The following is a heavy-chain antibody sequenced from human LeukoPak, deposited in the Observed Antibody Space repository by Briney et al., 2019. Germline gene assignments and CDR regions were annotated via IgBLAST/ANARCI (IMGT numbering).Heavy chain of an antibody. CDR1: GFTFSSYG. J-gene: IGHJ4*02. CDR3: AKAGGSGGSCYSLGGY. D-gene: IGHD2-15*01. CDR2: IRYDGSNK. Sequence: GGSLRLSCAASGFTFSSYGMHWVRQAAGKGLEWVAFIRYDGSNKYYADSVKGRFTISRDNSKNTLYLQMNSLRAEDTAVYYCAKAGGSGGSCYSLGGYWGQGTLVTVSS. V-gene: IGHV3-30*02.